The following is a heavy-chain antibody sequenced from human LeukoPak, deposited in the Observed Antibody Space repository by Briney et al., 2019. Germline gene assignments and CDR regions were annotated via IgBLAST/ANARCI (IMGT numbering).Heavy chain of an antibody. CDR2: INSDGSST. J-gene: IGHJ3*02. V-gene: IGHV3-74*01. D-gene: IGHD2-21*02. CDR1: GFTFSSYW. Sequence: GGALRLSCAASGFTFSSYWMHGVRQAPGKGLVGVSRINSDGSSTSYADSVKGRFTISRDNAKNTLYLQMNSLRAEDTAVYYCAKVKSPEVTRDAFDIWGQGTMVTVSS. CDR3: AKVKSPEVTRDAFDI.